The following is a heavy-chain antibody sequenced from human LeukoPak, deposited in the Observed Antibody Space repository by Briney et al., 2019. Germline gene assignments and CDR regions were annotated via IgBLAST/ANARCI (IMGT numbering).Heavy chain of an antibody. J-gene: IGHJ5*02. Sequence: SETLSLTCAVSGGSISTYYWSWVRQPAGRGLEWIGRIYTSGSTNYNPSLKSRVTMSVDTSRNQFSLKLSSVTAADTAVYYCAREEEQMARGLDPWGQGALVTVSS. CDR1: GGSISTYY. V-gene: IGHV4-4*07. CDR2: IYTSGST. CDR3: AREEEQMARGLDP. D-gene: IGHD5-24*01.